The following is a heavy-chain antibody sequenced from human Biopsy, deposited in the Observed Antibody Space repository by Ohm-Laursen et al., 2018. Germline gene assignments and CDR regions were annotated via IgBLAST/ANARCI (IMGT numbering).Heavy chain of an antibody. D-gene: IGHD2-8*01. CDR2: INSDGSST. Sequence: SLRLSCTASEFIFSRFWMYWVRQAPGKGLVWVSRINSDGSSTNYADAVKGRFTISRDNAKNTVFLQMNSLRVEDTAVYYCARDGEAKYCKHGVCPSDFWGQGTLVTVSS. V-gene: IGHV3-74*01. CDR3: ARDGEAKYCKHGVCPSDF. J-gene: IGHJ4*02. CDR1: EFIFSRFW.